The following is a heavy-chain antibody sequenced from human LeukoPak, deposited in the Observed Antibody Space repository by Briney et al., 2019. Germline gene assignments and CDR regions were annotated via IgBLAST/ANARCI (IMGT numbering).Heavy chain of an antibody. D-gene: IGHD1-7*01. CDR3: ARDHLTGTTSGVY. J-gene: IGHJ4*02. CDR1: GFTFSSYW. V-gene: IGHV3-7*01. CDR2: IKQDGSEK. Sequence: GGSLRLSCAASGFTFSSYWMSWVRQAPGKGLEWVANIKQDGSEKYYVDSVKGRFTISRDNAKNSLYLQMNSLRAEDTAVYYCARDHLTGTTSGVYWGQGTLVTVSS.